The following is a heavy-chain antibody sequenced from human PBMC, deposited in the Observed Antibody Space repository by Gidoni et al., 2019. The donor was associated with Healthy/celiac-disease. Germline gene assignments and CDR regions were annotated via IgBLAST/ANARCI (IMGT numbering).Heavy chain of an antibody. CDR1: GGSISSYY. CDR3: ARRTMVRGVRGFDP. V-gene: IGHV4-59*08. Sequence: QAQLQESGPGLVKPSATLSLTCTVLGGSISSYYWICIRQPPGKGLEWIGDIYYSGSTNYNPTLKSRVTISVDTSKNQFSLKLSSVTAADTAVYYCARRTMVRGVRGFDPWGQGTLVTVSS. CDR2: IYYSGST. D-gene: IGHD3-10*01. J-gene: IGHJ5*02.